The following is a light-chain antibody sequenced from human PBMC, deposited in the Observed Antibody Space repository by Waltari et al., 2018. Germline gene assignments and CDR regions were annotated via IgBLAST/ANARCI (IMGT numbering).Light chain of an antibody. V-gene: IGLV2-14*03. CDR1: SSVVGDFTY. Sequence: QSALTQPASASGSPGQSTTISCTATSSVVGDFTYVSWYQQHPGKAPKLIIYDVLHRPSGISNRSSGSKSGYTASLTISGLQAGDEAYYYCNSYTTTSTWVFGGGTKLTV. CDR3: NSYTTTSTWV. J-gene: IGLJ3*02. CDR2: DVL.